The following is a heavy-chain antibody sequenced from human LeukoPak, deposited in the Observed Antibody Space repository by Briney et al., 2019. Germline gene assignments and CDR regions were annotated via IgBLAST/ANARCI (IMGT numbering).Heavy chain of an antibody. CDR3: ARVTRCKGTCYMDV. CDR2: IYYSGST. V-gene: IGHV4-39*07. CDR1: GGSISSSSYY. Sequence: SETLSLTCTVSGGSISSSSYYWGWIRQPPGKGLEWIGSIYYSGSTYYNPSLKSRVTISLDTSKNQFSLKLSSVTAADTAVYYCARVTRCKGTCYMDVWGKGTTVTVSS. D-gene: IGHD4-11*01. J-gene: IGHJ6*03.